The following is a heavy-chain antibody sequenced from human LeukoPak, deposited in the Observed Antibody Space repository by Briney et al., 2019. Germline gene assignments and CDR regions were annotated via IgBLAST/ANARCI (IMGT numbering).Heavy chain of an antibody. CDR1: GFTFDDYG. J-gene: IGHJ5*02. CDR3: AREVVVVAANWFDP. Sequence: PGGSLRLSCAASGFTFDDYGMSWVRQAPGKGLEWVSGINWNGGSTGYADSVKGRFTISRDNAKNSLYPQMNSLRAEDTALYHCAREVVVVAANWFDPWGQGTLVTVSS. CDR2: INWNGGST. D-gene: IGHD2-15*01. V-gene: IGHV3-20*01.